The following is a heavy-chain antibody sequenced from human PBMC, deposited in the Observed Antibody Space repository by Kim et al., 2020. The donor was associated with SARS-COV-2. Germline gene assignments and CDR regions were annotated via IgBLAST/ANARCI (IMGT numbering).Heavy chain of an antibody. V-gene: IGHV1-18*01. CDR2: ISAYNGNT. D-gene: IGHD3-10*01. CDR1: GYTFTSYG. Sequence: ASVKVSCKASGYTFTSYGISWVRQAPGQGLEWMGWISAYNGNTNYAQKLQGRVTMTTDTSTSTAYMELRSRRSDDTAVYYCARIPLWFGELSAHYGMDVWGQGATVTVSS. CDR3: ARIPLWFGELSAHYGMDV. J-gene: IGHJ6*02.